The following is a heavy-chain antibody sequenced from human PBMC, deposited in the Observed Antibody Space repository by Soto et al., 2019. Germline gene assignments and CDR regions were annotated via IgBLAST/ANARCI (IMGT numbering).Heavy chain of an antibody. V-gene: IGHV4-59*01. CDR2: MYDSGST. CDR3: ARGQLWFAEFDY. CDR1: GGSISSYY. Sequence: SETLSLTCTVSGGSISSYYWSWIQQPPGKGLEWIGYMYDSGSTNYNPSLKSRVIISVDISKNQFSLKLSSVTAADTAVYYCARGQLWFAEFDYWGQGTLVTVSS. J-gene: IGHJ4*02. D-gene: IGHD5-18*01.